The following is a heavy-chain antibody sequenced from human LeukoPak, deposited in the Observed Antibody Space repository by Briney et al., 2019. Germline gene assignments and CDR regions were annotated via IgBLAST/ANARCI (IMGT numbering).Heavy chain of an antibody. J-gene: IGHJ4*02. Sequence: GGSLRLSCAASGFTFEDYAMNWVRPAPGKGLEWVSGISWNSGSIAYADSVKGQFTISRDNAKDSLYLQMNSLRAEDTALYYCAKSRSSWFFGAQDYWGQGTLVTVSS. CDR1: GFTFEDYA. CDR2: ISWNSGSI. CDR3: AKSRSSWFFGAQDY. D-gene: IGHD6-13*01. V-gene: IGHV3-9*01.